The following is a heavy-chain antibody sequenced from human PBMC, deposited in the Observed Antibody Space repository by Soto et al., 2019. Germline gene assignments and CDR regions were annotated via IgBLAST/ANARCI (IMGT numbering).Heavy chain of an antibody. CDR1: GGSMSSSNW. J-gene: IGHJ4*02. Sequence: SETLSLTCTVSGGSMSSSNWWNWVRQPPGKGLEWIGEIHHSGRTNYNPSLKSRVTISVDKSKNQFSLKLSSVTAADTAVYYCARAPRGNYGYPSYFDYWGQGNLVTVSS. D-gene: IGHD3-10*01. CDR3: ARAPRGNYGYPSYFDY. CDR2: IHHSGRT. V-gene: IGHV4-4*02.